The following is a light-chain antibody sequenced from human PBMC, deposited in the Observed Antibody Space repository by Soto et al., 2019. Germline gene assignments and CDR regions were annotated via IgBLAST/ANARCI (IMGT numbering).Light chain of an antibody. J-gene: IGKJ4*01. CDR3: QQYDNLPLT. V-gene: IGKV1-33*01. CDR2: DAS. Sequence: DIMMQPPPSTLSALVGDSVPITCRASQSISSWLAWYQQKPGKAPKLLIYDASNLETGVPSRFSGSGSGTDFTFTISSLQPEDIATYYCQQYDNLPLTFGGGTKVDIK. CDR1: QSISSW.